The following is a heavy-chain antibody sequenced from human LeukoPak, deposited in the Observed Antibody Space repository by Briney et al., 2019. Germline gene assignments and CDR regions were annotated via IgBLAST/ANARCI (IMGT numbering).Heavy chain of an antibody. V-gene: IGHV3-74*03. CDR1: RFRFTSYW. J-gene: IGHJ4*02. D-gene: IGHD3-22*01. Sequence: PGGSLRLSCAASRFRFTSYWMHWVRQAPGKGLVWVSRINTDGSSITYVDSVKGRFTISRDNAQNTLYLQMNNLRADDTAVYYCGRSGYMYDSGDWGQGTLVTVSS. CDR3: GRSGYMYDSGD. CDR2: INTDGSSI.